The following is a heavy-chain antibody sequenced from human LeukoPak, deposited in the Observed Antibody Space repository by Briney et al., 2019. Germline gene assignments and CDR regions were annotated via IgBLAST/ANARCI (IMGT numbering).Heavy chain of an antibody. CDR1: GGSFSVYY. V-gene: IGHV4-34*01. Sequence: SETLSLTCAVDGGSFSVYYWSWIRQPPGKGLEWIGEINHSGSTNYNPSLKSRVTISVDTSKNQFSLKLSSVTAADTAVSYCARRRTYSSSWRAFDIWGQGTMVTVSS. J-gene: IGHJ3*02. D-gene: IGHD6-13*01. CDR3: ARRRTYSSSWRAFDI. CDR2: INHSGST.